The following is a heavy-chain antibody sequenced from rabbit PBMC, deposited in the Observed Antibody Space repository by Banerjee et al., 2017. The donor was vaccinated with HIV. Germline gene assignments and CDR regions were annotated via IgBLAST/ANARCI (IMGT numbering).Heavy chain of an antibody. CDR3: ARDLAGVIGWNFNL. CDR1: GFTISSRYW. CDR2: IYGGSSYSP. Sequence: QEQLEESGGGLVQPEGSLTLTCTASGFTISSRYWICWVRQAPGKGLELIACIYGGSSYSPWYASWAKGPFTITKTSSTTVTLQMTSLTAADTATYFCARDLAGVIGWNFNLWGQGTLVTVS. J-gene: IGHJ4*01. D-gene: IGHD4-1*01. V-gene: IGHV1S45*01.